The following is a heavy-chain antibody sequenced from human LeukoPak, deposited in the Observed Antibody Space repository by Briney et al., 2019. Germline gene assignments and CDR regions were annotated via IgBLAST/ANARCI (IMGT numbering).Heavy chain of an antibody. J-gene: IGHJ4*02. D-gene: IGHD3-22*01. Sequence: KPGGSLRLSCAASGFTFSSYSMNWARQAPGKGLEWIGYIYYSGSTYYNPSLKSRVTISVDTSKNQFSLKLSSVTAADTAVYYCARARDYYDSSGLYYFDYWGQGTLVTVSS. CDR1: GFTFSSYS. CDR3: ARARDYYDSSGLYYFDY. CDR2: IYYSGST. V-gene: IGHV4-59*08.